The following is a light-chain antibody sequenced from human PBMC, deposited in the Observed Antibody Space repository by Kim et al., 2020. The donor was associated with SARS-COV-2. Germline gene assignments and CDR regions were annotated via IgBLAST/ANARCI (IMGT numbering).Light chain of an antibody. CDR3: QVWDSTTNQVV. CDR2: YNS. Sequence: YELTQPPSVSVAPGQTASIACADDNIGTKSVHWYQLKPGQAPVKVIYYNSDRPSGIPERFSGSNSGNTATLTVSRVEAGDEADYYCQVWDSTTNQVVFGGGTQLTVL. J-gene: IGLJ2*01. CDR1: NIGTKS. V-gene: IGLV3-21*02.